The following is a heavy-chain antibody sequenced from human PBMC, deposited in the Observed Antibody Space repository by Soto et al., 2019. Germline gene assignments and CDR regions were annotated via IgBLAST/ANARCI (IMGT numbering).Heavy chain of an antibody. J-gene: IGHJ6*02. V-gene: IGHV4-59*08. CDR2: INYDGYS. CDR1: GGSITNYY. CDR3: ARHGFGPLHGLVDV. Sequence: QVQLQESGPGLVKPSETLSLTCTVSGGSITNYYCSWFRQPPGKGLEWIGYINYDGYSAYNLSLMRRFTLSMGASKTQFSLMLESVTATDTAVYYCARHGFGPLHGLVDVWGPGTKVIVSS. D-gene: IGHD3-10*01.